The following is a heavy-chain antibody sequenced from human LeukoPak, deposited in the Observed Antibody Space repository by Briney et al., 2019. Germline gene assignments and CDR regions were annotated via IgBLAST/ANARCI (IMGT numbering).Heavy chain of an antibody. Sequence: GRSLRLSCAASGFTFSSYGMHWVRQAPGKGLEWVAVISYDGSNKYYADSVKGRFTISRDNSKNTLYLQMNSLRAEDTAVYYCARGGSSGYYINWFDPWGQGTLVTVSS. CDR1: GFTFSSYG. J-gene: IGHJ5*02. CDR2: ISYDGSNK. D-gene: IGHD3-22*01. CDR3: ARGGSSGYYINWFDP. V-gene: IGHV3-30*03.